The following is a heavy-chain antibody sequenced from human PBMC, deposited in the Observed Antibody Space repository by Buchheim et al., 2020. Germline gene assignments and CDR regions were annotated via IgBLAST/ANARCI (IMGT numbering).Heavy chain of an antibody. Sequence: EVQLVESGGGLVQPGGSLRLSCAASGFTFSSYWMHWVRQAPGKGLVWVSRINSDGSSTSYADSVKCRFTISRDNAKNTLYLQMNSLRAEDTAVYYCARDVGPNYDFWSGYSGGWFDPWGQGTL. D-gene: IGHD3-3*01. CDR1: GFTFSSYW. CDR2: INSDGSST. CDR3: ARDVGPNYDFWSGYSGGWFDP. V-gene: IGHV3-74*01. J-gene: IGHJ5*02.